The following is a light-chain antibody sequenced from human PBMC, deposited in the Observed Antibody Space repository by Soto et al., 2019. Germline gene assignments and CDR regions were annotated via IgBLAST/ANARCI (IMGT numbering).Light chain of an antibody. CDR2: DVT. Sequence: SVLRQPASVSGSPGQSITISCTGTSSDVGGYNSVSWYRQDPGKAPILMIYDVTNRPSGVSNRFSGSKSGNTASLTISGLQAEDEADYYCSSFTSSITYVFGTGTKVTLL. CDR3: SSFTSSITYV. J-gene: IGLJ1*01. V-gene: IGLV2-14*01. CDR1: SSDVGGYNS.